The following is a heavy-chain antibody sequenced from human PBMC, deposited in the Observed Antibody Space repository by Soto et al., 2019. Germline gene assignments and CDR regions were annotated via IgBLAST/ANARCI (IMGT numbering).Heavy chain of an antibody. D-gene: IGHD3-10*01. J-gene: IGHJ4*01. Sequence: EEQLGASGGGLVQPGGSLRLSCAASGFTLRSYWMSWVRQAPGKGLERLATIKTDASEKKYVDSVKGRFTVSRDNAKHSLYLQMASLRVSVTAVFCCARASGYGSWRSVNHYLECWGRGALVPVSS. CDR1: GFTLRSYW. CDR3: ARASGYGSWRSVNHYLEC. V-gene: IGHV3-7*01. CDR2: IKTDASEK.